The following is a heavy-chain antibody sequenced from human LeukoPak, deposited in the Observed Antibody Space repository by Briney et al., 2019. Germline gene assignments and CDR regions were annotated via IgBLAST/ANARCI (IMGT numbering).Heavy chain of an antibody. D-gene: IGHD1-1*01. V-gene: IGHV3-74*01. J-gene: IGHJ4*02. CDR1: GFTFSTYW. CDR2: TNADGSST. Sequence: PGGSLRLSCAASGFTFSTYWMHWVRQAPGKGLVWVSRTNADGSSTSYADSVKGRFTISRDSAKNTLYLQMNSLRADDTAVYYCARGGLEPVDYWGQGTLVTVSS. CDR3: ARGGLEPVDY.